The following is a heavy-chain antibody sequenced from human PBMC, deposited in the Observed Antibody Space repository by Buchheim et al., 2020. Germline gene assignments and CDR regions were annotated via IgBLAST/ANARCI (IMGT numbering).Heavy chain of an antibody. CDR1: GYTFTNYW. Sequence: EVQLVQSGIEVKKPGESLKISCEASGYTFTNYWIAWVRQMPGKGLEWMGIISPGDFDITYYRPSFQGHVTISADKSISTAYLQWSSLKASDTAMYYCARLESDCSSTSCYTNIPFDYWGQGTL. J-gene: IGHJ4*02. CDR3: ARLESDCSSTSCYTNIPFDY. CDR2: ISPGDFDI. V-gene: IGHV5-51*01. D-gene: IGHD2-2*02.